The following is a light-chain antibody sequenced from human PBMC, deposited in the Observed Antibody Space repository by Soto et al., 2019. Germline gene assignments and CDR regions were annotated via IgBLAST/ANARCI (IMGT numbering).Light chain of an antibody. CDR1: QSVKTF. CDR2: DAS. V-gene: IGKV3-11*01. Sequence: IVLTQSPATLSLSPGERATLSCRASQSVKTFLVWYQQRPGQAPRLLIDDASHRAAGIPARFSGSGFGTDFTLTISSLEPEDAAVYYCQQRSNWPPITFGQGTRLEIK. CDR3: QQRSNWPPIT. J-gene: IGKJ5*01.